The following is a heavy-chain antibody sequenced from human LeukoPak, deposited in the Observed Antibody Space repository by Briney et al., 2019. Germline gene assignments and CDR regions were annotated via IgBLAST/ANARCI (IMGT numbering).Heavy chain of an antibody. CDR3: ARRSYSSGPNWFDP. CDR1: GYSFTTYW. CDR2: IYPGDSDT. D-gene: IGHD6-19*01. V-gene: IGHV5-51*01. J-gene: IGHJ5*02. Sequence: GESLKISCKASGYSFTTYWIGWVRQMPGKGLEWMGIIYPGDSDTRYSPSFQGQVTISAGKSISTAYLQWSSLKASDTAMYYCARRSYSSGPNWFDPWGQGTLVTVSS.